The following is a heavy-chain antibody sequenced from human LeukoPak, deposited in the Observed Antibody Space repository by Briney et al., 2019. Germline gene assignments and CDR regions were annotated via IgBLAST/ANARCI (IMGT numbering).Heavy chain of an antibody. J-gene: IGHJ3*02. CDR1: GGSFSDYY. V-gene: IGHV4-34*01. Sequence: SETLSLTCAVYGGSFSDYYWTWIRQPPGKGLEWIGEINHSGNTNYKASLKSRLTISVDTSEMQFSLKLNSVTAADTAIFYCVRRVRGVNDGFDIWGQGTVVTVSS. D-gene: IGHD3-10*01. CDR2: INHSGNT. CDR3: VRRVRGVNDGFDI.